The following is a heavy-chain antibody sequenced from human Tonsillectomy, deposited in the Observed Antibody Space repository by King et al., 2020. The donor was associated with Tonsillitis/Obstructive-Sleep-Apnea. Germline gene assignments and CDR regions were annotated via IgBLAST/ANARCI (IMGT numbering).Heavy chain of an antibody. CDR1: GFTFDDYA. CDR2: ISWNSGSI. V-gene: IGHV3-9*01. CDR3: AKSYCSSTSCYTDY. Sequence: VQLVESGGGLVQPGRSLRLSCAASGFTFDDYAMHWVRQAPGKGLEWVSGISWNSGSIGYADSVKGRFTISRDNAKNSLYLQMNSLRAEDTLLYYCAKSYCSSTSCYTDYWGQGTLVTVSS. J-gene: IGHJ4*02. D-gene: IGHD2-2*02.